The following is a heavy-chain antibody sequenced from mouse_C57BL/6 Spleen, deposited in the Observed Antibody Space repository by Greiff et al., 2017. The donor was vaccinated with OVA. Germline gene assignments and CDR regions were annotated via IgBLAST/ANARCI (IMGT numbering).Heavy chain of an antibody. CDR1: GYAFSSSW. J-gene: IGHJ4*01. CDR3: ARSGGNYGNYLYYAIDY. Sequence: VKLMESGPELVKPGASVKISCKASGYAFSSSWMNWVKQRPGKGLEWIGRIYPGDGDTNYNGKFKGKATLTADKSSSTAYMQLSSLSSEDSAVYFCARSGGNYGNYLYYAIDYWGQGTSVTVSS. D-gene: IGHD2-1*01. V-gene: IGHV1-82*01. CDR2: IYPGDGDT.